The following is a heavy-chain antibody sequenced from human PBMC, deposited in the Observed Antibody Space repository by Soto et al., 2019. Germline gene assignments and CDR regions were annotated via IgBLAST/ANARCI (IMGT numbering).Heavy chain of an antibody. CDR3: ARGYGGNSAAFDI. V-gene: IGHV3-30*03. CDR1: GFTFSSYG. CDR2: ISYDGGNK. Sequence: QVQLVESGGGVVQPGRSLRLSCAASGFTFSSYGMHWVRQAPGKGLEWVALISYDGGNKDYADSVKGRFIISRDNFKNTLYLQMNSLRAEDTAVYYCARGYGGNSAAFDIWGQGTMVTVSS. D-gene: IGHD4-17*01. J-gene: IGHJ3*02.